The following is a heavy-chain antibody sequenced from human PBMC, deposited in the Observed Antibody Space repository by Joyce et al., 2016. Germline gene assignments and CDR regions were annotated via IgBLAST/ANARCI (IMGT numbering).Heavy chain of an antibody. CDR1: GSTFSSSS. CDR2: ISGTSYYK. V-gene: IGHV3-21*01. CDR3: ARGGISYYYAMDV. Sequence: QLVESGGGVVKPGGSLRLSCEACGSTFSSSSMSWFRQGPGKGLEWVAAISGTSYYKFHAETVRGRFTVSRDNAKKTLYLQMNSLRAEDSAVFYCARGGISYYYAMDVWGQGTTVTVSS. J-gene: IGHJ6*02. D-gene: IGHD3-16*01.